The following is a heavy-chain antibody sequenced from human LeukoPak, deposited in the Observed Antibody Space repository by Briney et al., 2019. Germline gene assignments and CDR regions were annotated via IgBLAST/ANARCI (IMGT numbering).Heavy chain of an antibody. J-gene: IGHJ4*02. D-gene: IGHD6-13*01. Sequence: GGSLRLSCAASGFTFSSYAMSWVRQAPGKGLEWVSAISGSGGSTYYADSVKGRFTISRDNSKNTLYLQMNSLRAEDTAVYYCAKDMNGQQLAPSKESFDYWGQGTLVTVSS. V-gene: IGHV3-23*01. CDR1: GFTFSSYA. CDR2: ISGSGGST. CDR3: AKDMNGQQLAPSKESFDY.